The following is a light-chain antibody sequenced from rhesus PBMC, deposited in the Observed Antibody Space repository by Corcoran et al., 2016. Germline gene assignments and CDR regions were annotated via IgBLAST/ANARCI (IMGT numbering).Light chain of an antibody. CDR3: QQDYSWPLT. Sequence: EIVMTQSPATLSLSPGERATLSCRASQSVSSSLAWYQQKPGQAPKLLIYGASSWATGIPDRCSGSGSGTEFTLTISSLEPEDVGVYYCQQDYSWPLTFGGGTKVELK. CDR2: GAS. J-gene: IGKJ4*01. CDR1: QSVSSS. V-gene: IGKV3-42*01.